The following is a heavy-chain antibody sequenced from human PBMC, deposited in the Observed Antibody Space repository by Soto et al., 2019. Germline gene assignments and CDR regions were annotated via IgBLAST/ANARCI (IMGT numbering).Heavy chain of an antibody. CDR3: TRRGMVDCSGGSCYSRYYYYYGMDV. J-gene: IGHJ6*02. CDR2: IRSKANSYAT. V-gene: IGHV3-73*02. D-gene: IGHD2-15*01. CDR1: GFTFSGSA. Sequence: EVPLVESGGGLVQPGGSLKLSCAASGFTFSGSAMHWVRQASGKGLEWVGRIRSKANSYATAYAASVKGRFTISRDDSKNTANMQMNGLKTEDTAVYYCTRRGMVDCSGGSCYSRYYYYYGMDVWGQGTTVTVSS.